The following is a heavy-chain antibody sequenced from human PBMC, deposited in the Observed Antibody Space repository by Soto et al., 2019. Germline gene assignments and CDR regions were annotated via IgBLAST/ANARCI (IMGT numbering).Heavy chain of an antibody. J-gene: IGHJ6*02. Sequence: QVQLMQSGAEVKKPGSSVKVSCKASGGTFSTSAISWVRQAPGEGLEWVGGIMPVFATPDYAQKFQGRVTISADEPTTTAYLELTSLTTGDTAVYYCARDKDRQQLGGNYYYILDVWGQGTAITVSS. CDR3: ARDKDRQQLGGNYYYILDV. V-gene: IGHV1-69*12. CDR1: GGTFSTSA. CDR2: IMPVFATP. D-gene: IGHD3-3*02.